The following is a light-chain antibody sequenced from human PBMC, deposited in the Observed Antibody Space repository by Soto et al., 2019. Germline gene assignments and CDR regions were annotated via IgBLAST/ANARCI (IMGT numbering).Light chain of an antibody. Sequence: GTLSLSPGERATLSCRASQSVSSSYLAWYQQKPAQAPRLLIYGASSRATGTPDRFSGSGSGTDFTLTISRLEPEDFAVYYCKQYGSSYPINFGQGKRL. J-gene: IGKJ5*01. CDR1: QSVSSSY. CDR3: KQYGSSYPIN. CDR2: GAS. V-gene: IGKV3-20*01.